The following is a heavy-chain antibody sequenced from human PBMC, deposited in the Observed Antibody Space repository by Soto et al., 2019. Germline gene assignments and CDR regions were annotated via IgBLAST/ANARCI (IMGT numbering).Heavy chain of an antibody. V-gene: IGHV1-69*12. J-gene: IGHJ6*02. CDR3: AIGDIVVVVAATPYYYYYGMDV. CDR2: IIPIFGTA. CDR1: GGTFSSYA. Sequence: QVQLVQSGAEVKKPGSSVKVSCKASGGTFSSYAISWVRQAPGQGLEWMGGIIPIFGTANYAQKFQGRVTITADESTSTAYMELSSLRAEDTAVYYCAIGDIVVVVAATPYYYYYGMDVWGQGTTVTVSS. D-gene: IGHD2-15*01.